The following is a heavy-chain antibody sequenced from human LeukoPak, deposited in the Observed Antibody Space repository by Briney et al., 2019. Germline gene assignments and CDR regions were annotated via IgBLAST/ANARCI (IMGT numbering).Heavy chain of an antibody. J-gene: IGHJ4*02. V-gene: IGHV4-59*01. CDR3: ARDGSGSYDYPDY. Sequence: PSETLSLTCTVSGGSISSYYWSWIRQPPGKGLEWIGYIYYSGSTNYNPSLKSRVTISVDTSKNQFSLKLSSVTAADTAVYYCARDGSGSYDYPDYWGQGTLVTVSS. D-gene: IGHD3-10*01. CDR1: GGSISSYY. CDR2: IYYSGST.